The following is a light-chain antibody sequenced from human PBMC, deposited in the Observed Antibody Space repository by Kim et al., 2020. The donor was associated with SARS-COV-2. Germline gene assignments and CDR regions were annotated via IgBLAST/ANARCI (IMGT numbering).Light chain of an antibody. CDR3: QSYDSSLSGPWV. CDR2: GNR. V-gene: IGLV1-40*01. CDR1: SSNIGASYD. J-gene: IGLJ3*02. Sequence: VTMSSDGRSSNIGASYDVNWYQQLPGTAPKLLIYGNRKRPSGIPGRFSGSKAGTSASLAITGLQAEDEADYYCQSYDSSLSGPWVFGGGTQLTVL.